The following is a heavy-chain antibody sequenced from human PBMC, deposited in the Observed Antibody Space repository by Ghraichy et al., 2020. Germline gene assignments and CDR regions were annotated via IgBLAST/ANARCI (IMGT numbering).Heavy chain of an antibody. CDR3: AKGIAAGTTTISYYYNGMAI. CDR2: ISGSGGST. CDR1: GFTFSNYV. D-gene: IGHD6-13*01. J-gene: IGHJ6*02. Sequence: GGSLRLSCAASGFTFSNYVMSWVRQAPGKGLEWVSGISGSGGSTYYTESLKGRFTIARDNSKNTLILQMNSLRAEDTAVYYCAKGIAAGTTTISYYYNGMAISGPGTKVTVSS. V-gene: IGHV3-23*01.